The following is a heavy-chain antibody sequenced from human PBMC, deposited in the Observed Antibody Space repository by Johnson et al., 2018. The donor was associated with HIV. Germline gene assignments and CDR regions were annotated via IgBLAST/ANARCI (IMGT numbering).Heavy chain of an antibody. CDR2: ISSSGGTT. CDR1: GFTFSSYE. CDR3: ARDTLGGAYVDWPDAFDI. Sequence: VQLVESGGGLVQPGGSLRLSCAASGFTFSSYEMNWVRQAPGKGLEWVSYISSSGGTTYYADSVKGRFTISRDNSKNTLYLQMNSMRTEYTAVYYGARDTLGGAYVDWPDAFDIWGQGTLVTGSS. D-gene: IGHD3-9*01. J-gene: IGHJ3*02. V-gene: IGHV3-48*03.